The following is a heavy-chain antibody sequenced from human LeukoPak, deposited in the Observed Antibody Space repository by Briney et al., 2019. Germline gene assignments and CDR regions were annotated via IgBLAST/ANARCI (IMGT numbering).Heavy chain of an antibody. CDR2: IYPGDSDT. CDR1: GYRFTSYS. V-gene: IGHV5-51*01. J-gene: IGHJ5*02. CDR3: ARQSGTGWNPYSWFDP. D-gene: IGHD6-19*01. Sequence: GETLKISCQGSGYRFTSYSIGWVRQIPGKGLEWMGIIYPGDSDTRYSPSFQGQFTISDHKAITTAYLQWSSLKASDTAMYYCARQSGTGWNPYSWFDPWGQGTLVTVST.